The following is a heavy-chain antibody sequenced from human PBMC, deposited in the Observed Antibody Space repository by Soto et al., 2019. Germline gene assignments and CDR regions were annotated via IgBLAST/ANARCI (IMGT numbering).Heavy chain of an antibody. CDR3: ARDHSIAAAGRTYYYYGMDV. CDR2: INPSGGST. CDR1: GYTFTSYY. V-gene: IGHV1-46*01. J-gene: IGHJ6*02. Sequence: ASVKVSCKASGYTFTSYYMHWVRQAPGQGLEWMGIINPSGGSTSYAQKFQGRVTMTRDTSTSTVYMELSSLRSEDTAVYYCARDHSIAAAGRTYYYYGMDVWGQGTTVTVSS. D-gene: IGHD6-13*01.